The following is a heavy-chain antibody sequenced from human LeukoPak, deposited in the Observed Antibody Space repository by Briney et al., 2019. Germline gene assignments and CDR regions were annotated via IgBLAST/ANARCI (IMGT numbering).Heavy chain of an antibody. Sequence: GGSLRLSCAASGFTFSSYNMNWVRQAPGKGLEWISSISGSSSYIYYADSVKGRFTISRGNAKNSLYLQMSSLRAEDTAMYYCARDRIAVAATETSFDYWGQGTLVTVSS. V-gene: IGHV3-21*01. D-gene: IGHD6-19*01. J-gene: IGHJ4*02. CDR2: ISGSSSYI. CDR3: ARDRIAVAATETSFDY. CDR1: GFTFSSYN.